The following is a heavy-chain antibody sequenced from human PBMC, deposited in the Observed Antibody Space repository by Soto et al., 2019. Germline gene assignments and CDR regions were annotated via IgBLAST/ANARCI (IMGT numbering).Heavy chain of an antibody. CDR1: EDTFTHYD. V-gene: IGHV1-8*02. CDR3: VRRVASGHRSWFDP. D-gene: IGHD2-21*01. J-gene: IGHJ5*02. Sequence: QVELVQSGAEVKKPGASVKVSCQASEDTFTHYDINWVRQATGQGLEWMGWMNPNTGNIDYAHKFQGRLIMTRDTSTRTIYMELSSLRSDATAVYYCVRRVASGHRSWFDPWGQGTLVTVSS. CDR2: MNPNTGNI.